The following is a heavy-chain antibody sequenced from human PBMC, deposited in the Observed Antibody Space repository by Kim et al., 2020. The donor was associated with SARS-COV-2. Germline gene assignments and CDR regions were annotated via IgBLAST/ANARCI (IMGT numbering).Heavy chain of an antibody. J-gene: IGHJ4*02. V-gene: IGHV3-20*04. CDR1: GFTFGNYD. CDR3: VRGGTTSSRSTDY. CDR2: ISWNGGST. D-gene: IGHD6-19*01. Sequence: GGSLRLSCAASGFTFGNYDMSWVRQTPGKGLEWVSGISWNGGSTGYGDSVKGRFTISRDNAKNSLYLEMNSLRAEDSAVYYCVRGGTTSSRSTDYWDQG.